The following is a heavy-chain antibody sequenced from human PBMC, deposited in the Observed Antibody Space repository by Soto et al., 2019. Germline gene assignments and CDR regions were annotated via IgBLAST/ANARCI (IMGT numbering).Heavy chain of an antibody. D-gene: IGHD3-10*01. CDR3: SRLGPYGSETYSFRYNWFDP. Sequence: GGSLRLSCEASGFTFSSYAMSWVRQAPGKGLEWVSSMSGSGDITYYADSVQGRFTISRDNSKNTVYLQMNSLRGEDTAIYFCSRLGPYGSETYSFRYNWFDPWGQGTLVTVSS. V-gene: IGHV3-23*01. CDR1: GFTFSSYA. J-gene: IGHJ5*02. CDR2: MSGSGDIT.